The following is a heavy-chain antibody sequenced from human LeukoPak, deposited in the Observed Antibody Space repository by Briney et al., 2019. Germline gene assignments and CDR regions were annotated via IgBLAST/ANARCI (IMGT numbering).Heavy chain of an antibody. V-gene: IGHV1-8*01. J-gene: IGHJ4*02. Sequence: GASVKVSCKASGYTFTSSDVNWVRQATGQGLEWMGWMNPNSGNTGYAQKFQGRVTMTRNTSISTAYMELSSLRSEDTAVYYCARGLARTGMTEYWGQGTLVTVSS. D-gene: IGHD1-1*01. CDR3: ARGLARTGMTEY. CDR2: MNPNSGNT. CDR1: GYTFTSSD.